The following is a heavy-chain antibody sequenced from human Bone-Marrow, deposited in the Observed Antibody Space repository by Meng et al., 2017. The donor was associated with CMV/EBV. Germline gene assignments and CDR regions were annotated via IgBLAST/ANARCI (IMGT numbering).Heavy chain of an antibody. CDR1: GFTFSSYA. CDR3: AKDGGVVVVAATREVDY. CDR2: ISGSGGST. J-gene: IGHJ4*01. Sequence: GESLKISCAASGFTFSSYAMSWVRQAPGKGLEWVSAISGSGGSTYYADSVKGRFTISRDNSKNTLYLQMNSLRAEDTAVYYCAKDGGVVVVAATREVDYWGHGTLITVSS. V-gene: IGHV3-23*01. D-gene: IGHD2-15*01.